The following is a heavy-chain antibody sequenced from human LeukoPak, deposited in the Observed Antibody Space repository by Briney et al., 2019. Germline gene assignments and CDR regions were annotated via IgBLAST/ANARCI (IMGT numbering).Heavy chain of an antibody. CDR2: LRYDGSNK. D-gene: IGHD2-2*01. Sequence: GGSLRLSCAASGFTFISYGMHWVRQAPGKGLEWVAFLRYDGSNKYYADSVKGRFTISRDNAKNSLYLEMNSLRAEDTGVYFCARDTKDYWGQGTLVVVSS. CDR1: GFTFISYG. V-gene: IGHV3-30*02. CDR3: ARDTKDY. J-gene: IGHJ4*02.